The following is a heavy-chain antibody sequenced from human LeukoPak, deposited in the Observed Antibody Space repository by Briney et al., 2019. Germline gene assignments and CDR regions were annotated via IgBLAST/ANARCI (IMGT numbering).Heavy chain of an antibody. D-gene: IGHD1-1*01. CDR2: IYYSGST. CDR3: ARKRTGNQGYYFDY. CDR1: GGSVSSGSYY. V-gene: IGHV4-61*01. Sequence: SETLSLTCTVSGGSVSSGSYYWSWIRQPPGKGLEWIAYIYYSGSTNYNPSLKTRVTISVDTSKNQFSLKVSSVTAADTAVYYCARKRTGNQGYYFDYWGQGTLVTVSS. J-gene: IGHJ4*02.